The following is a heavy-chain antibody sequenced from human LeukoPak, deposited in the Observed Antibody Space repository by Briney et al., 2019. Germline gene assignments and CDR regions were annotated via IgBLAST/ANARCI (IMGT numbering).Heavy chain of an antibody. V-gene: IGHV4-59*08. CDR3: ARHGAGYRSGWYAHYFDY. Sequence: PSETLSLTCTVSAGSINNYYWSWIRQPPGKGLEWIGYIYYTGSTNYNPSLQSRLTMSVDTSKNHFSLNLTSVTAADTAVYFCARHGAGYRSGWYAHYFDYWGQGALVTVSS. CDR2: IYYTGST. D-gene: IGHD6-19*01. J-gene: IGHJ4*02. CDR1: AGSINNYY.